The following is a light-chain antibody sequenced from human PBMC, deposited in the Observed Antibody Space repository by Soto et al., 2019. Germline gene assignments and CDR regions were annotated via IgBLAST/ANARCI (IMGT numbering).Light chain of an antibody. CDR1: QSISSW. CDR2: DAS. V-gene: IGKV1-5*01. CDR3: QQYNSYPIT. J-gene: IGKJ5*01. Sequence: DIHMAQSPSTLSASLGDIVTITCRASQSISSWLAWYQQKPGKAPKLLIYDASNLESGVPSRFSGSGSGTEFTLTISSLQPDDFATYYCQQYNSYPITFGQGTRLEIK.